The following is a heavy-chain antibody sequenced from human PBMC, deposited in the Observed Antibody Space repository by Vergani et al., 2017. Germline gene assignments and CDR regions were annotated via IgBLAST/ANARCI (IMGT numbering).Heavy chain of an antibody. V-gene: IGHV3-23*01. Sequence: EVQLLESGGGLVQPGGSRRLSCAGAGFTFDTYTMAYVRQAPGKGLEWVATISSGGGDIFYADSLKGRFTISRDNSKNTLGLQMNSLKDEDTAVYYCTTAWGLYYLHGEYFQYWGRGTLVSVSS. J-gene: IGHJ1*01. CDR2: ISSGGGDI. CDR3: TTAWGLYYLHGEYFQY. CDR1: GFTFDTYT. D-gene: IGHD3-10*01.